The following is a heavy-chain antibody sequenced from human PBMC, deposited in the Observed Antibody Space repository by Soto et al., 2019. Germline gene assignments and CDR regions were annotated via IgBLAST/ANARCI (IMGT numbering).Heavy chain of an antibody. CDR2: IYYGGST. D-gene: IGHD2-21*02. CDR3: ARVCGGDCHYGMDV. J-gene: IGHJ6*02. Sequence: QVQLQESGPGLVKPSQTLSLTCTVSGGSISSGGYYWSWIRQHPGKGLEWIGYIYYGGSTYYNPSLKSRVTISVDTSKNQVSLKLSSVTAADTAVYYCARVCGGDCHYGMDVWGQGTTVTVSS. V-gene: IGHV4-31*03. CDR1: GGSISSGGYY.